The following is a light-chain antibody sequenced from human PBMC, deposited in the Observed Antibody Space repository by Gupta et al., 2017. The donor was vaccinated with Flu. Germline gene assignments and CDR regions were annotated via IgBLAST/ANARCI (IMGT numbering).Light chain of an antibody. V-gene: IGKV3-11*01. CDR2: DAS. J-gene: IGKJ5*01. CDR3: QQRGNWLPT. CDR1: QSVSSY. Sequence: EIVLTQSPATLSLSPGERATLSCSASQSVSSYLAWYQQKPGQAPRLLIYDASNRATGIPARFIGSGSGADFTLTISSLVPDDFAVYYCQQRGNWLPTFGQGTRLEIK.